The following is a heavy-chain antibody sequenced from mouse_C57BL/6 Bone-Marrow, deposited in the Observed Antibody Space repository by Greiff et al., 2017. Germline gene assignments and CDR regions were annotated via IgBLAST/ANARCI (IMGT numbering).Heavy chain of an antibody. D-gene: IGHD2-4*01. CDR3: TRYDYVNYYAMDY. CDR2: IDPEDGDT. J-gene: IGHJ4*01. V-gene: IGHV14-1*01. CDR1: GFNIKDYY. Sequence: EVKLMESGAELVRPGASVKLSCTASGFNIKDYYMHWVKQRPEQGLEWIGRIDPEDGDTEYAPKFQGKATMTADTSSNTAYLQLSSLTSEDTAVYYCTRYDYVNYYAMDYWGQGTSVTVSS.